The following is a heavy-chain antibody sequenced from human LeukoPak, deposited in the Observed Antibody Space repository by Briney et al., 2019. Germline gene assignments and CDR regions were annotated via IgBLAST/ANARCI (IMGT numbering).Heavy chain of an antibody. D-gene: IGHD3-22*01. CDR3: ARDYYDSSGYRHYAFDI. J-gene: IGHJ3*02. CDR1: EFTVSSNY. Sequence: PGGSLRLSCAASEFTVSSNYMSWVRQAPGKGLEWVSVIYSGGSTYYADSVTGRFTISRDHSKNTLYLEMDSLRVEDTGVYYCARDYYDSSGYRHYAFDIWGQGTMVTVSS. CDR2: IYSGGST. V-gene: IGHV3-53*01.